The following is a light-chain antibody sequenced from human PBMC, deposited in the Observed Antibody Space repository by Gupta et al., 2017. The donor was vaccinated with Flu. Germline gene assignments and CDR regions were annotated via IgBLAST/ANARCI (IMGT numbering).Light chain of an antibody. Sequence: KTARITCGGSDIGSKRVHWYQQKPGQAPVLVVYDDRDRPSGIPERFSGSNPGNTATLTISGVEAGDEADYYCQVWDTSSDHRWVFGGGTKLTVL. CDR2: DDR. V-gene: IGLV3-21*03. CDR1: DIGSKR. CDR3: QVWDTSSDHRWV. J-gene: IGLJ3*02.